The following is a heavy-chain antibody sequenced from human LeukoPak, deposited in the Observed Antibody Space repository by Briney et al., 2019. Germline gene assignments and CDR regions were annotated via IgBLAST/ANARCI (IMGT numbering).Heavy chain of an antibody. CDR1: GGPISRHY. J-gene: IGHJ4*02. V-gene: IGHV4-4*07. CDR3: ASLGIGDSSGRTFDY. D-gene: IGHD3-22*01. Sequence: PSETLSLTCTVSGGPISRHYWSWIRQPAGKGLEWIGRIYSSGSTFYNTSLKSRVTMSVDTSKNQFSLKLGSVTAADTAVYYCASLGIGDSSGRTFDYWGQGTLVTVSS. CDR2: IYSSGST.